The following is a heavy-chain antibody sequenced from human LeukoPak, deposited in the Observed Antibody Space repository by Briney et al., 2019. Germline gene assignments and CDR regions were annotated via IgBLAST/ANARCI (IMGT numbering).Heavy chain of an antibody. J-gene: IGHJ4*02. CDR3: ARELREHGVFDI. CDR1: GFTVSSNY. V-gene: IGHV3-53*01. CDR2: IYSDGST. D-gene: IGHD1-26*01. Sequence: PGGSLRLSCAASGFTVSSNYMSWVRQAPGKGLERVSEIYSDGSTYYAASVKGRFSISRHNSKNTVYLQMNSLRAEDTAVYYCARELREHGVFDIWGQGTLVTVSS.